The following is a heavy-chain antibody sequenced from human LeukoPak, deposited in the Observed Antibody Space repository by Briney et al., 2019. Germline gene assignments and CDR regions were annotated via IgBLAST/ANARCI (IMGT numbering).Heavy chain of an antibody. J-gene: IGHJ4*02. CDR2: MNPNSGNT. D-gene: IGHD3-22*01. V-gene: IGHV1-8*01. CDR1: GYTFTSYD. Sequence: ASVKVSCKASGYTFTSYDINWVRQATGQGLEWMGWMNPNSGNTGYAQKFQGRATMTRNTSISTAYMELSSLRSEDTAVYYCARAPPPNTYYHDSSGYRDYWGQGTLVTVSS. CDR3: ARAPPPNTYYHDSSGYRDY.